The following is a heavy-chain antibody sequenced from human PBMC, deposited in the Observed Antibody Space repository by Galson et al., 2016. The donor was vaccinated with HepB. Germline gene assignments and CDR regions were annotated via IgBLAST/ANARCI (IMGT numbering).Heavy chain of an antibody. CDR1: EVTFRNYW. CDR3: VRGYCSGGSCRFPFDS. Sequence: CLRLSCAASEVTFRNYWMHWVRQAPGKGLVWVSGLNSDGSSTNYADTVKGRFTISRDNAKYTLYLHLTSLRVEDTAVYYCVRGYCSGGSCRFPFDSWGQGPLGTVSS. J-gene: IGHJ4*02. D-gene: IGHD2-15*01. CDR2: LNSDGSST. V-gene: IGHV3-74*01.